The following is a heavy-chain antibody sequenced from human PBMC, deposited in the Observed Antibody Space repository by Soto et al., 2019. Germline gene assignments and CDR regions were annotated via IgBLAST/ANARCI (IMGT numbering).Heavy chain of an antibody. CDR2: IYHTGST. CDR1: GDSISSGGYS. D-gene: IGHD3-22*01. CDR3: ARAHYGPSGYYFDS. V-gene: IGHV4-30-2*01. Sequence: QVQLQGSGSGLVKPSQTLSLTCTVSGDSISSGGYSWSWIRQPPRQGLEWIGYIYHTGSTSYSPSLKSRVTMSVDKSKNQFSLSLNSVTAADTAIYYCARAHYGPSGYYFDSWGQGALFTVSS. J-gene: IGHJ4*02.